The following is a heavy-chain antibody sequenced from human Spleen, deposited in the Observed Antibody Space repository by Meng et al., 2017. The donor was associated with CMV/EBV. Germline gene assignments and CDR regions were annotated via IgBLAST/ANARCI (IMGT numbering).Heavy chain of an antibody. CDR2: ISSSGSTI. V-gene: IGHV3-11*01. D-gene: IGHD2-15*01. J-gene: IGHJ4*02. Sequence: GESLKISCAASGFTFSDYYMSWIRQAPGKGLEWVSYISSSGSTIYYADSVKGRFTISRDNAKNSLYLQMNSLRAEDTAVYYCARESSGGGTDYWGQGTLVTVSS. CDR1: GFTFSDYY. CDR3: ARESSGGGTDY.